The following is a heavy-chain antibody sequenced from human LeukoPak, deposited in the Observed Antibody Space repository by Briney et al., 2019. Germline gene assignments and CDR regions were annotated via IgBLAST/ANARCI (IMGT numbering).Heavy chain of an antibody. D-gene: IGHD3-22*01. Sequence: GSSVKVSCTASGGTFSSYTISWVRQAPGQGLEWMGRIIPILGIANYAQKFQGRVTITADKSTSTAYMELSSLRSEDTAVYYCARAPPGDSSGYHFDYWGQGTLVTVSS. CDR2: IIPILGIA. CDR1: GGTFSSYT. CDR3: ARAPPGDSSGYHFDY. V-gene: IGHV1-69*02. J-gene: IGHJ4*02.